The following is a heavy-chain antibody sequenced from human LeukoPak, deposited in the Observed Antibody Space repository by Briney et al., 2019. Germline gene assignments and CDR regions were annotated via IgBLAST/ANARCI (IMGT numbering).Heavy chain of an antibody. CDR1: GGSISSSSYY. CDR3: AIDAPQDIVVVPA. D-gene: IGHD2-2*01. Sequence: SETLSLTCTVSGGSISSSSYYWGWIRQPPGKGLEWIGSIYYSGSTYYNPSLKSRVTISVDTSKNQFSLKLSSVTAADTAEYYCAIDAPQDIVVVPAWGQGTLVTVSS. V-gene: IGHV4-39*02. CDR2: IYYSGST. J-gene: IGHJ5*02.